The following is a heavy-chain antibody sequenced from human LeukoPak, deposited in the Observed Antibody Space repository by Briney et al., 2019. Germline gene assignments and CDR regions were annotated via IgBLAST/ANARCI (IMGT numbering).Heavy chain of an antibody. D-gene: IGHD3-22*01. CDR2: SRNKANSYTT. V-gene: IGHV3-72*01. CDR3: ARNYYDSSRYYADY. CDR1: GFTFSDHY. Sequence: GGSLRLSCAASGFTFSDHYMDWVRQAPGKGLGRVGRSRNKANSYTTEYAASVKGRFTVSRDDSKNSLYLQMNSLNTEDTAVYFCARNYYDSSRYYADYWGQGTLVTVSS. J-gene: IGHJ4*02.